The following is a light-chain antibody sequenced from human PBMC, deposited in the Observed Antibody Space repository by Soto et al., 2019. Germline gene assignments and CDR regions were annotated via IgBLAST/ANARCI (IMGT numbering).Light chain of an antibody. CDR1: QSVSRSN. Sequence: EIVLTQSPDTLSLSPGERATVSFRSSQSVSRSNLAWYQHKPGQAPRLLIYGTSNRATGIPDRFTGSGSGTDLTLTISSLEPEDFAVYYCEQYGSSPPSITFGQGTRLEIK. J-gene: IGKJ5*01. CDR3: EQYGSSPPSIT. CDR2: GTS. V-gene: IGKV3-20*01.